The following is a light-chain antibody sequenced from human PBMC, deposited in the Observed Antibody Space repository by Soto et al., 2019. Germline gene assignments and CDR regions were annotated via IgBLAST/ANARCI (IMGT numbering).Light chain of an antibody. CDR2: GAS. J-gene: IGKJ1*01. CDR3: QQASGFPRT. V-gene: IGKV1-39*01. Sequence: DIQMTQSPSSLSASVGDRVTITCRASQSISSYLNWYQQTPGKAPKLLIRGASTLHSGVPSRFSGSGSGTNFSLTISSLQPEDFATYYCQQASGFPRTFGQGTKVDIK. CDR1: QSISSY.